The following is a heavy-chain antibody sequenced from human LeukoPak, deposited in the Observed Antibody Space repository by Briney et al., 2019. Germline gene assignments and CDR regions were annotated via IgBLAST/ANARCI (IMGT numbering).Heavy chain of an antibody. CDR3: AREGGLQPDY. J-gene: IGHJ4*02. CDR2: IKQDGSEK. CDR1: GFTFSSCW. D-gene: IGHD5-24*01. Sequence: GGSLRLSCAASGFTFSSCWMSWVRQAPGKGLEWVANIKQDGSEKYYVDSVKGRFTISRDNAENSLYLQMNSLRAEDTAVYYCAREGGLQPDYWGQGTLVTVSS. V-gene: IGHV3-7*01.